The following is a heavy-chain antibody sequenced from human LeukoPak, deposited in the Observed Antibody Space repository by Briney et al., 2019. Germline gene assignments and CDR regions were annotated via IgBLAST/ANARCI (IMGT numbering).Heavy chain of an antibody. CDR2: INPNSGGT. CDR1: GYTFTGYY. D-gene: IGHD3-16*01. Sequence: ASVKVSCKDSGYTFTGYYMHWVRQAPGQGLEWMGWINPNSGGTNYAQKFQGRVTMTRDTSISTAYMELSRLRSDDTAVYYCAVGVYYYYYMDVWGKGTTVTVSS. CDR3: AVGVYYYYYMDV. V-gene: IGHV1-2*02. J-gene: IGHJ6*03.